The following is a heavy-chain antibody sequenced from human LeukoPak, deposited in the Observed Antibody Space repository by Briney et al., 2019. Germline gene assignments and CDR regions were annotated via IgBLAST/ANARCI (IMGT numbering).Heavy chain of an antibody. V-gene: IGHV4-39*01. Sequence: SETLSLTCTVSGGSISSSSYYWGWIRQPPGKGLEWIGSIYYSGSTYYNPSLKSRVTISVDTSKNQFSLKLSSVTAADTAVYYCARPSSGYYSSYDYWGQGTLVTVSS. CDR1: GGSISSSSYY. CDR3: ARPSSGYYSSYDY. J-gene: IGHJ4*02. D-gene: IGHD3-22*01. CDR2: IYYSGST.